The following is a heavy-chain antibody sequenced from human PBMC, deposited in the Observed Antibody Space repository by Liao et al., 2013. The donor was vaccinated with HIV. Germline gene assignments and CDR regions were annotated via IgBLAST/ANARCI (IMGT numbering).Heavy chain of an antibody. J-gene: IGHJ6*03. CDR3: ARRGGWMVGRVRTTYYYMD. V-gene: IGHV4-34*01. CDR1: GGSFGHSY. Sequence: QVQLQQWGAGLLRPSETLSLTCAVYGGSFGHSYWTWVRQAPGEGLEWIGDINQSGSTHYNPSLKSRVTISADTSKNQFSLHLRSVSAADTAVYYCARRGGWMVGRVRTTYYYMD. D-gene: IGHD3-10*01. CDR2: INQSGST.